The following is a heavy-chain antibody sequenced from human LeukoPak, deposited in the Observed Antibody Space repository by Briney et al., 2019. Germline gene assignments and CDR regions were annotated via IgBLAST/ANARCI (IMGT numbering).Heavy chain of an antibody. CDR3: ARSVIPEYCSSTSCYMGRWFDP. D-gene: IGHD2-2*02. Sequence: ASVTVSCKASGYTFTGYYMHWVRQAPGQGLEWMGRINPNSGGTNYAQKLQGRVTMTTDTSTSTAYMELRSLRSDDTAVYYCARSVIPEYCSSTSCYMGRWFDPWGQGTLVTVSS. J-gene: IGHJ5*02. CDR1: GYTFTGYY. V-gene: IGHV1-2*06. CDR2: INPNSGGT.